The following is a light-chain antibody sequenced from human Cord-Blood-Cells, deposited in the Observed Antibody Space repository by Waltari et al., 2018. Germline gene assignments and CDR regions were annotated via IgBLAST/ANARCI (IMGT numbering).Light chain of an antibody. J-gene: IGKJ1*01. CDR1: QGISSY. Sequence: WMTQSPSLLSASTGDRVTTSCWMSQGISSYLAWYQQKPVKAPELLIYAASTLQSGVPSRFSGSGSGTDFILTISCLQSEDFATYYCQQYYSFPWTFGQGTKVEIK. CDR2: AAS. V-gene: IGKV1D-8*01. CDR3: QQYYSFPWT.